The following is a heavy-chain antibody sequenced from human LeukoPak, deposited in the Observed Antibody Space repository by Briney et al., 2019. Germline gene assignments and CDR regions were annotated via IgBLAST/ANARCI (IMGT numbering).Heavy chain of an antibody. CDR1: GGSISSSSYY. CDR3: ARDPGARAAAGYYYYGMDV. J-gene: IGHJ6*02. CDR2: IYYSGST. V-gene: IGHV4-39*07. Sequence: SETLSLTCTVSGGSISSSSYYWGWIRQPPGKGLEWIGSIYYSGSTYYNPSLKSRVTISVDTSKNQFSLKLSSVTAADTAVYYCARDPGARAAAGYYYYGMDVWGQGTTVTVSS. D-gene: IGHD6-13*01.